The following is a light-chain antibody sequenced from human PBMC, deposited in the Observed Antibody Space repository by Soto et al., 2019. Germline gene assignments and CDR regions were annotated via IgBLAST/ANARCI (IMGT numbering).Light chain of an antibody. J-gene: IGLJ2*01. CDR1: SSNIGSNT. CDR2: SNN. V-gene: IGLV1-44*01. Sequence: QSVLTQPLSASGTPGQRVTISCSGSSSNIGSNTVNWYQQLPGTAPKLLIYSNNQRPSGVPDRFSGSKSGTSASLAISGLQSEDEADYYCAAWDDSLNMVFGGGTKLTVL. CDR3: AAWDDSLNMV.